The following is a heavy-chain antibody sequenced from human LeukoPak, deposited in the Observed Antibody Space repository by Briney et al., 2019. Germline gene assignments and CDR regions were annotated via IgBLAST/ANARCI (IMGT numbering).Heavy chain of an antibody. J-gene: IGHJ4*02. CDR1: GGSISSSSYY. CDR2: IHYSGST. CDR3: ARDGSPYYDFWSGYYIYYFDY. D-gene: IGHD3-3*01. Sequence: PSETLSLTCTVSGGSISSSSYYWGWIRQPPGKGLEWIGSIHYSGSTYYNPSLKSRVTISVDTSKNQFSLKLSSVTAADTAVYYCARDGSPYYDFWSGYYIYYFDYWGQGTLVTVSS. V-gene: IGHV4-39*07.